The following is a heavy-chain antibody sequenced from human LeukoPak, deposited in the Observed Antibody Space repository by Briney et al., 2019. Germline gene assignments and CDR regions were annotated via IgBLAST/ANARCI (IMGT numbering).Heavy chain of an antibody. CDR3: TREGVDVFDI. J-gene: IGHJ3*02. V-gene: IGHV3-21*01. Sequence: GGSLRLFCAASGFAFSSYSMNWVRQAPGKGLEWVSSISSGSTYIYYADSVKGRFTISRDNTKNSLYLQMNSLRAEDTAVYYCTREGVDVFDIWGQGTMVTVSS. CDR2: ISSGSTYI. CDR1: GFAFSSYS. D-gene: IGHD3-10*01.